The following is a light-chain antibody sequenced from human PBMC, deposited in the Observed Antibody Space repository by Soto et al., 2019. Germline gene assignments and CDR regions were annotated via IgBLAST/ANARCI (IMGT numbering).Light chain of an antibody. V-gene: IGLV2-14*01. CDR3: SSFTGDNTVV. Sequence: QSALTQPASVSGSPGQSITISCTGTSSVVGNYDYVSWSQQQPGKAPKLMIYEVSNRPSGVSHRFSGSKSGNTASLTISGLQAEDEADYYCSSFTGDNTVVFGGGTKLTVL. CDR2: EVS. J-gene: IGLJ3*02. CDR1: SSVVGNYDY.